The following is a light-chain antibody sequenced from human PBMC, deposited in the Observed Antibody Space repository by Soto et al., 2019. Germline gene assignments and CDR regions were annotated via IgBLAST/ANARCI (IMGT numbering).Light chain of an antibody. J-gene: IGKJ2*01. CDR2: DGS. V-gene: IGKV3-20*01. CDR3: QQYGSLPYT. Sequence: EIVLTQSPGTLSLSPGERVTLSCRASQSFSSTYLAWYQQKPGQAPRLLIYDGSSRATGIPDKFSGSGSGTDFTLTIKRLEPEDFAVYYCQQYGSLPYTFGQGTKLEIK. CDR1: QSFSSTY.